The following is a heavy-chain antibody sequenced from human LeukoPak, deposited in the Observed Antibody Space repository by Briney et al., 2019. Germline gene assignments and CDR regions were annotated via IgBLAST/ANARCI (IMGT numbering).Heavy chain of an antibody. V-gene: IGHV3-23*01. Sequence: GGSLRLSCAASGFTFSSYGMSWVRQAPGEGLEWVSAISGSGGSTYYADSVKGRFTSSRDNSKNTLYLQINSLRAEDTAVYYCAKPPNEWELLFDYWGQGTLVTVSS. CDR3: AKPPNEWELLFDY. J-gene: IGHJ4*02. D-gene: IGHD1-26*01. CDR1: GFTFSSYG. CDR2: ISGSGGST.